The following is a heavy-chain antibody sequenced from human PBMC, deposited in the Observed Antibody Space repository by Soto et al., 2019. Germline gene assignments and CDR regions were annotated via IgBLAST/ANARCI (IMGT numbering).Heavy chain of an antibody. CDR1: GGSISSGDYY. D-gene: IGHD5-18*01. CDR3: ARNSSGYIFYDY. V-gene: IGHV4-30-4*01. Sequence: QVQLQESGPGLVKPSQTLSLTCTVSGGSISSGDYYWSWIRQPPGKGLEWIGYIYYSGSTYCNPSLXSXXTMSVDTSKNQFSLKLSSVPAADTAVYYCARNSSGYIFYDYWGQGTLVTVSS. J-gene: IGHJ4*02. CDR2: IYYSGST.